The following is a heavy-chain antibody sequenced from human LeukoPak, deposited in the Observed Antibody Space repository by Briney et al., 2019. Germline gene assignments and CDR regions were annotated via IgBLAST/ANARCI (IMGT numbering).Heavy chain of an antibody. Sequence: GRSLRLSCAASGFSFSRYAMHWVRQAPGKGLEWVAVIWYDGSQKYFADSVRGRFTISRDNPRDTVSLQLDSLRVEDTAVYYCARDPHGDMSSDFDYWGQGSLVTVSS. J-gene: IGHJ4*02. CDR3: ARDPHGDMSSDFDY. CDR1: GFSFSRYA. D-gene: IGHD2-21*02. V-gene: IGHV3-33*01. CDR2: IWYDGSQK.